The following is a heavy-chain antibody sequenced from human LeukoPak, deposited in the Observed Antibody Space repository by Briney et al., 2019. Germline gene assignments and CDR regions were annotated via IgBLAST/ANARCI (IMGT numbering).Heavy chain of an antibody. D-gene: IGHD3-22*01. CDR1: GYSFTSYW. J-gene: IGHJ4*02. V-gene: IGHV5-51*07. CDR2: IYPGDSDT. CDR3: ARVMKTYYYDSSGYYSFDY. Sequence: PGESLKISCKGSGYSFTSYWIGWVHQMPGKGLEWMGIIYPGDSDTRYSPSFQGQVTISADKSISTAYLQWSSLKASDTAMYYCARVMKTYYYDSSGYYSFDYWGQGTLVTVSS.